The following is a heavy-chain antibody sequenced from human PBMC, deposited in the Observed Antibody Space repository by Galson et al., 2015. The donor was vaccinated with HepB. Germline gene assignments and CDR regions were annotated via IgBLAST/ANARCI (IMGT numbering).Heavy chain of an antibody. J-gene: IGHJ4*02. V-gene: IGHV3-23*01. CDR3: AKGSNNLNDRSLDY. CDR2: ISSSGDNT. D-gene: IGHD1-20*01. Sequence: SLRLSCAASGFTFSSYDMTWVRQAPGKGLEWVSFISSSGDNTYYADSVKGRLTISRDNSKNTLHLQMNSLRAEDTAIYYCAKGSNNLNDRSLDYWGQGTLVTVSS. CDR1: GFTFSSYD.